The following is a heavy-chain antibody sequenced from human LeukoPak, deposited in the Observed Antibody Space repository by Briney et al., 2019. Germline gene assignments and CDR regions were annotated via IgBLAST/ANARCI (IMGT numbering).Heavy chain of an antibody. V-gene: IGHV3-48*03. D-gene: IGHD6-13*01. CDR1: GFIFSSYE. CDR3: ARVAAAAEDY. CDR2: ISSSGSTI. Sequence: GGSLRLSCAASGFIFSSYEMYWVRQAPGKGLEWISYISSSGSTIYYADSVKGRFTISRDNAKNSLYLQMNSLRAEDTAVYYCARVAAAAEDYWGQGTLVTVSS. J-gene: IGHJ4*02.